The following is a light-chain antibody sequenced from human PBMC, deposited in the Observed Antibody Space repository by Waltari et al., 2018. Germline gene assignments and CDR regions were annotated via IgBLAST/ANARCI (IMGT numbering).Light chain of an antibody. J-gene: IGKJ1*01. CDR3: HQYFKSPWT. Sequence: VLFRLNNESFVAWHQLKPERPPTLLIDWAATRYPEVPARFSASGSGTNFTLTISSLQAEDVAVYYCHQYFKSPWTFGRGTQVEIK. CDR2: WAA. V-gene: IGKV4-1*01. CDR1: VLFRLNNESF.